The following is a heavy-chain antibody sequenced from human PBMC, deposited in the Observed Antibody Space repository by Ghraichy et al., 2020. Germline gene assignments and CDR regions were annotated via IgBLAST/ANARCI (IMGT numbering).Heavy chain of an antibody. CDR1: GYTFTGYY. D-gene: IGHD3-3*01. J-gene: IGHJ6*03. CDR3: ARDGYDFWSDRYYYYYMDV. V-gene: IGHV1-2*06. Sequence: ASVKVSCKASGYTFTGYYMHWVRQAPGQGLEWMGRINPNSGGTNYAQKFQGRVTMTRDTSISTAYMELSRLRSDDTAVYYCARDGYDFWSDRYYYYYMDVWGKGTTVTVSS. CDR2: INPNSGGT.